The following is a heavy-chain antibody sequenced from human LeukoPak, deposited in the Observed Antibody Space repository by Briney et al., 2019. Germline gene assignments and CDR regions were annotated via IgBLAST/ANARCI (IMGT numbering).Heavy chain of an antibody. Sequence: ASVKVSCKASGGTFSSYAISWVRQAPGQGLEWMGGTIPIFGTANYAQKFQERVTITRDMSTSTAYMELSSLRSEDTAVYYCAAVWFGTHTGDYFDYWGQGTLVTVSS. D-gene: IGHD3-10*01. J-gene: IGHJ4*02. CDR1: GGTFSSYA. V-gene: IGHV1-69*05. CDR3: AAVWFGTHTGDYFDY. CDR2: TIPIFGTA.